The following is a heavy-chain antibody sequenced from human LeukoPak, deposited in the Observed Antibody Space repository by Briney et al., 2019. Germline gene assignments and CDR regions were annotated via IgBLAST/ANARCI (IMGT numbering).Heavy chain of an antibody. CDR2: IYSGGST. V-gene: IGHV3-66*02. D-gene: IGHD6-13*01. CDR3: ARALIAAAGTAGEFDY. J-gene: IGHJ4*02. CDR1: GFTVSSNY. Sequence: SGGSLRLSCAASGFTVSSNYMSWVRQAPGKGLEWVSVIYSGGSTYYADSVKGRFTISRDNSKNTLYLQMNSLRDEDTAEYYCARALIAAAGTAGEFDYWGQGTLVTVSS.